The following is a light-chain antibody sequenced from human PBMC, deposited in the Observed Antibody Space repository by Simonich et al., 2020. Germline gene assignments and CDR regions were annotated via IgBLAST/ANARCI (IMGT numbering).Light chain of an antibody. CDR1: NIGSKS. Sequence: SYVLTQPPSVSVAPGKTARMTWGGNNIGSKSGHWYQQKPGQDPVLVVYDDSDRPSGIPELFSGSNSGNTATLTISRVEAGDEADYYCQVWDSSSDRVVFGGGTKLTVL. J-gene: IGLJ2*01. CDR3: QVWDSSSDRVV. CDR2: DDS. V-gene: IGLV3-21*03.